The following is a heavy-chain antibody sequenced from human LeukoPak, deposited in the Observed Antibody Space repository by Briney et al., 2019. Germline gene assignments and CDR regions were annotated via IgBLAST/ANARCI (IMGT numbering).Heavy chain of an antibody. V-gene: IGHV3-33*06. CDR2: IWHDGSHK. CDR3: AKGRGDGILPLDY. Sequence: GGSLRLSCAASGFAFNTYAMHWVRQAPGQGLEWVALIWHDGSHKLYSNSVRGQFTISRDNSKNTLYLQMNSLRAEDSAVYYCAKGRGDGILPLDYWGQGTLVTVSS. D-gene: IGHD5-18*01. J-gene: IGHJ4*02. CDR1: GFAFNTYA.